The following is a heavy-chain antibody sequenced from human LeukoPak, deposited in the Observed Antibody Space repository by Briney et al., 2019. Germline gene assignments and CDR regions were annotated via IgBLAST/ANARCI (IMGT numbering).Heavy chain of an antibody. CDR3: AAGEPYVY. CDR2: IWYDGSNK. CDR1: GFTFTTYG. Sequence: GGSLRLSCAASGFTFTTYGMHWVRQAPGKGLEWVAIIWYDGSNKYYADSVKGRFTISRDNSKNTLYLQMNNLRADDTAVYYCAAGEPYVYWGQGTLVTVSS. D-gene: IGHD1-14*01. V-gene: IGHV3-33*01. J-gene: IGHJ4*02.